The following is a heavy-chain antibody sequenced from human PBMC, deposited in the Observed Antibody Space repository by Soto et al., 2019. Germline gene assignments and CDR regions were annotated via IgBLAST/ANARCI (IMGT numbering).Heavy chain of an antibody. D-gene: IGHD5-12*01. Sequence: QVQLVESGGGVVQPGRSLRLSCAASGFTFSSYGMHWVRQAPGKGLEWVAVIWYDGSNTYYADSVKCRFTISRDNSKNTLYLHMKCRRAEDTAVYYCAREVLVGIRGYSGYDLDYWGQGTLVTVSS. V-gene: IGHV3-33*01. J-gene: IGHJ4*02. CDR1: GFTFSSYG. CDR2: IWYDGSNT. CDR3: AREVLVGIRGYSGYDLDY.